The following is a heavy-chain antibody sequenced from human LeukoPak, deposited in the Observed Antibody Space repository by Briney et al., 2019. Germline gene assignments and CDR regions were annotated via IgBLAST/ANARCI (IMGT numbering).Heavy chain of an antibody. D-gene: IGHD6-19*01. CDR2: IGGTDGRT. V-gene: IGHV3-23*01. CDR3: ARDPIAVAGTGAFDI. CDR1: GFTFGHYV. J-gene: IGHJ3*02. Sequence: GGSLRLSCAASGFTFGHYVMSWVRQAPGKGLEWVSSIGGTDGRTYYADSVRGRFTISRDNSKNTLYLQMNSLRAEDTAVYYCARDPIAVAGTGAFDIWGQGTMVTVSS.